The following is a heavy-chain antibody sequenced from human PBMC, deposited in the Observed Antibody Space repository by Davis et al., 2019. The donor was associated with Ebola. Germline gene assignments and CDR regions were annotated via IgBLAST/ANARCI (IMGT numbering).Heavy chain of an antibody. CDR1: GYTFTSYA. CDR3: ARIPIGYSKTTYYYYGMDV. D-gene: IGHD4-11*01. J-gene: IGHJ6*02. V-gene: IGHV1-3*01. Sequence: ASVKVSCKASGYTFTSYAMHWVRQAPGQRLEWMGWINAGNGNTKYSQKFQGRVTITRDTSASTAYMELSSLRSDDTAVYYCARIPIGYSKTTYYYYGMDVWGQGTTVTVSS. CDR2: INAGNGNT.